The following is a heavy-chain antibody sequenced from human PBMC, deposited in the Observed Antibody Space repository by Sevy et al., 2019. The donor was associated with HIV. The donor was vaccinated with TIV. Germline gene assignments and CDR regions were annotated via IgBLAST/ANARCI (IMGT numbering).Heavy chain of an antibody. CDR3: ARDPDILSGYPSHYFDY. CDR2: IKEDGSQK. V-gene: IGHV3-7*01. CDR1: GFSFSKYW. D-gene: IGHD3-9*01. Sequence: RGSLRLSCAASGFSFSKYWMSWVRQAPGKGLEWVANIKEDGSQKNYLESVKGRFTISRDNAKNLLYLQMNNLRADDTAVYYCARDPDILSGYPSHYFDYWGQGTLVTVSS. J-gene: IGHJ4*02.